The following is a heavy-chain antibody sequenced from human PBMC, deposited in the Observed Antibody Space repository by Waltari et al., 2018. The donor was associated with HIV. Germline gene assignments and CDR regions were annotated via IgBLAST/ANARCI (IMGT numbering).Heavy chain of an antibody. CDR3: ARAREWELLYPIDY. D-gene: IGHD1-26*01. V-gene: IGHV7-4-1*02. CDR2: INTNTGNP. Sequence: QVQLVQSGSELKKPGASVKVSCKASGYTFINYAMNWVRQAPGQGLEWMGGINTNTGNPTDAQGFTGRFVFSLDTSVSTAYLQINSLKTEDTAVYYCARAREWELLYPIDYWGQGTLVTVS. CDR1: GYTFINYA. J-gene: IGHJ4*02.